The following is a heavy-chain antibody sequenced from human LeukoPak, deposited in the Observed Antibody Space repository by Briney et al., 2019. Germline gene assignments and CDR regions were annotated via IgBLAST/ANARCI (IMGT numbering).Heavy chain of an antibody. V-gene: IGHV4-39*02. CDR2: IDYSGST. J-gene: IGHJ6*03. D-gene: IGHD3-3*01. CDR1: GGSISSSSYY. Sequence: SETLSLTCTVSGGSISSSSYYWDWIRQPPGKGLEWIGNIDYSGSTYYNPSLKSRVTISVDTSKNQFSLKLSSVTAADTAVYYCARDLYFRGDFWSGFHNLYYYYYYMDVWGKGTTVTVSS. CDR3: ARDLYFRGDFWSGFHNLYYYYYYMDV.